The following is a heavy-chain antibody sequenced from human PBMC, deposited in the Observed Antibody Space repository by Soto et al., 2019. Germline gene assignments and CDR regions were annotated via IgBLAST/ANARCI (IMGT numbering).Heavy chain of an antibody. Sequence: ASVKVSCKASGYTFTSYYMHWVRQAPGQGLEWMGIINPSGGSTSYAQKFQGRVTMTRDTSTSTVYMELSSLRSEDTAVYYCARDEDIVLVPAAGPNYYYYYGMDVWGQGTTVTVSS. V-gene: IGHV1-46*01. D-gene: IGHD2-2*01. CDR1: GYTFTSYY. CDR3: ARDEDIVLVPAAGPNYYYYYGMDV. CDR2: INPSGGST. J-gene: IGHJ6*02.